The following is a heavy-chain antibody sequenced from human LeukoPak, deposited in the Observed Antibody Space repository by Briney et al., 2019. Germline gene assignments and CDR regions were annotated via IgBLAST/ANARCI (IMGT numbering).Heavy chain of an antibody. V-gene: IGHV3-23*01. CDR3: AKHGYCSGISCFFDF. J-gene: IGHJ4*02. CDR1: GFTFSSYA. CDR2: ISGSGPYT. D-gene: IGHD2-2*03. Sequence: QPGGSLRLSCAASGFTFSSYAMSGVRQAPGKGLEWVSGISGSGPYTFYTDSVKGRFTISRDSSKNTLYLQMNSLRAEDTALYYCAKHGYCSGISCFFDFWGQGTLVTVSS.